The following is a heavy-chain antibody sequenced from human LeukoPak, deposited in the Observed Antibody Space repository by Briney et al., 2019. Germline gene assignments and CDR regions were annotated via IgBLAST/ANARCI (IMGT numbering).Heavy chain of an antibody. CDR1: GXTFRSYG. CDR2: ISYDGSKN. V-gene: IGHV3-30*18. J-gene: IGHJ6*02. Sequence: GGSLRLSCAASGXTFRSYGMHWVRQAPGKGLEWVAVISYDGSKNYYADSVKGRLTISRENAKNTLYVQMNSLRVEDTAVYYCAKDRSPYGDYPHFAMDVWGQGTTVTVSS. CDR3: AKDRSPYGDYPHFAMDV. D-gene: IGHD4-17*01.